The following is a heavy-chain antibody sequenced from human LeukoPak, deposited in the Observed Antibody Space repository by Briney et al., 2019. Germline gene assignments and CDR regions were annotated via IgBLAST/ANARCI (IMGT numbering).Heavy chain of an antibody. V-gene: IGHV3-7*04. CDR2: IKEDGSML. J-gene: IGHJ5*02. CDR3: ARVVTWFDP. CDR1: GFTFSSFW. Sequence: GRSLRLSCAASGFTFSSFWMSWVRQAPGKGLEWVAHIKEDGSMLSYVDSVKGRFTISRDNAKNSVYLQMNSLRAEDTAVYYCARVVTWFDPWGQGSLVTVSS.